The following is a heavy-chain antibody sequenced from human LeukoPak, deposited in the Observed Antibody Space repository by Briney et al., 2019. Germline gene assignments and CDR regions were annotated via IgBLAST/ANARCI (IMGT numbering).Heavy chain of an antibody. CDR1: GYSISSGYY. Sequence: ETLSLTCTVSGYSISSGYYWGWIRQPPGKGLEWVGRIRSKTDGGTTDDAAPVKGRFIIVRDDSRDTLYLQMNSLRIEDTAVYYCTAWTDLYEYWGQGTLVTVSS. V-gene: IGHV3-15*01. D-gene: IGHD3/OR15-3a*01. J-gene: IGHJ4*02. CDR2: IRSKTDGGTT. CDR3: TAWTDLYEY.